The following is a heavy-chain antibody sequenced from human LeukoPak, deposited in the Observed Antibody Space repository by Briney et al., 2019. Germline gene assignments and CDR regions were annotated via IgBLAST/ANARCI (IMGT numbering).Heavy chain of an antibody. CDR1: GYSISSGYY. J-gene: IGHJ4*02. CDR3: ARGSATTVVTLDY. V-gene: IGHV4-38-2*02. Sequence: SETLSLTCTVSGYSISSGYYWGWIRQPPGKGLEWIGRIYHSGSTYYNPSLKSRVTISVDTSKNQFSLKLSSVTAADTAVYYCARGSATTVVTLDYWGQGTLVTVSS. D-gene: IGHD4-23*01. CDR2: IYHSGST.